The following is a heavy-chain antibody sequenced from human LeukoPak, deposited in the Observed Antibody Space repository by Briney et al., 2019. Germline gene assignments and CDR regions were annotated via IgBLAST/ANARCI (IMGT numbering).Heavy chain of an antibody. CDR1: GFTFSNYW. D-gene: IGHD2-2*01. CDR2: IKQDGSEK. Sequence: GGSLRLSCAASGFTFSNYWMSWVRQAPGKGLEWVANIKQDGSEKYYVDSVKGRFTISRDNAKNSLYLQMNGLRAEDTAVYYCARDSPWGYCSSTSCPYGMDVWGQGTTVTVSS. V-gene: IGHV3-7*05. J-gene: IGHJ6*02. CDR3: ARDSPWGYCSSTSCPYGMDV.